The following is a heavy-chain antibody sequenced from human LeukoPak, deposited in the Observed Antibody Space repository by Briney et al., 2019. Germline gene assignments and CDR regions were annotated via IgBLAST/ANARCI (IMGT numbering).Heavy chain of an antibody. D-gene: IGHD3-10*01. V-gene: IGHV4-34*01. CDR3: ARGTTELLWFGELSDYYGMDV. CDR1: GGSFSGYY. J-gene: IGHJ6*02. Sequence: SETLSLTCAVYGGSFSGYYWSWIRQPPGKGLEWIGEINHSGSTNYNPSLKSRVTISVDTSKNQFSLKLSSVTAADTAVYYCARGTTELLWFGELSDYYGMDVWGQGTTATVSS. CDR2: INHSGST.